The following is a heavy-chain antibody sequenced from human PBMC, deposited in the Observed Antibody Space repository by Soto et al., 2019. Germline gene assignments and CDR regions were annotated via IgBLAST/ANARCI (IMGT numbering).Heavy chain of an antibody. Sequence: ASVKVSCKASGYTFTSYGISWVRQAPGQGLEWMGWISTYSGNTNYAQKLQGRVTMTTDTSTSTAYMELRSLRSDDTAVYYCARAVQYDILTGYHADYYYYGMAVWG. CDR1: GYTFTSYG. CDR3: ARAVQYDILTGYHADYYYYGMAV. J-gene: IGHJ6*02. D-gene: IGHD3-9*01. CDR2: ISTYSGNT. V-gene: IGHV1-18*01.